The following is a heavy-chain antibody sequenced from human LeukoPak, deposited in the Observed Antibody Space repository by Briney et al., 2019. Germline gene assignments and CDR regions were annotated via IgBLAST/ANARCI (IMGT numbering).Heavy chain of an antibody. V-gene: IGHV3-23*01. CDR1: GFTFSSYW. D-gene: IGHD3-16*01. Sequence: GGSLRLSCAASGFTFSSYWMHWVRQAPGKGLEWVSAISGSGGSTYYADSVKGRFTISRDNSKSTLYLQMNSLRAEDTAVYYCARDLVFGYFDYWGQGTLVTVSS. J-gene: IGHJ4*02. CDR3: ARDLVFGYFDY. CDR2: ISGSGGST.